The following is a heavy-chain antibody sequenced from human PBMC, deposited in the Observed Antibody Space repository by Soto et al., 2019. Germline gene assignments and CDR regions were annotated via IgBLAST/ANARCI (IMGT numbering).Heavy chain of an antibody. CDR1: GFTFSSYG. J-gene: IGHJ4*02. D-gene: IGHD6-19*01. CDR2: ISYDGSNK. V-gene: IGHV3-30*18. CDR3: AKETPPRYSSGWYGY. Sequence: GGSLRLSCAASGFTFSSYGMHWVRQAPGKGLEWVAVISYDGSNKYYADSVKGRFTISRDNSKNTLYLQMNSLRAEDTAVYYCAKETPPRYSSGWYGYWGQGTLVTVSS.